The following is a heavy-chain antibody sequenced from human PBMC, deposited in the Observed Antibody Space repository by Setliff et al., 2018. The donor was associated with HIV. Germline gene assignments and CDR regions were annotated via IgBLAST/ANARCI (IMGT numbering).Heavy chain of an antibody. V-gene: IGHV1-8*02. J-gene: IGHJ6*03. CDR3: ARGSWYTSGWYSSRYMDV. Sequence: ASVKVSCKASGYTCTNSDINWVRQATGQGLEWMGWMNPNSGNTGYAQKFQGRVIMTRDTPITTAYMELSSLRSDDTAVYYCARGSWYTSGWYSSRYMDVWGKGTTVTVSS. CDR1: GYTCTNSD. D-gene: IGHD6-19*01. CDR2: MNPNSGNT.